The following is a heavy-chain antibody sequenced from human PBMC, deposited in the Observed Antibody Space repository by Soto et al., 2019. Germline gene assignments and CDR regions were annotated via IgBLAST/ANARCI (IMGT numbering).Heavy chain of an antibody. D-gene: IGHD6-19*01. V-gene: IGHV2-5*02. J-gene: IGHJ4*02. CDR3: AHIVVAGLGYYFDY. CDR2: IYWDDDK. CDR1: GFSLSSTRMA. Sequence: QITLKESGPPLVKPTQTLTLTCTFSGFSLSSTRMAVGWIRQPPGKALEWLALIYWDDDKRYSPFLKSRLTITKYTAKTPVVLTMSNMDPVDTARYYCAHIVVAGLGYYFDYWGQGTLVTVSS.